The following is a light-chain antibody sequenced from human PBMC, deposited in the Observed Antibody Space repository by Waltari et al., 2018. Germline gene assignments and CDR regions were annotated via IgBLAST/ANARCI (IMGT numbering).Light chain of an antibody. CDR1: QGISSY. V-gene: IGKV1-9*01. CDR3: QQLNSYPRT. CDR2: AAS. Sequence: DIQLTQSPSFLSESVGDRVTITCRASQGISSYLAWYQQKQGKAPKLLIYAASTLQSGVPSRFSGSGSGTEFTLTISSLQPEDFATYYCQQLNSYPRTFGQGTKLEIK. J-gene: IGKJ2*02.